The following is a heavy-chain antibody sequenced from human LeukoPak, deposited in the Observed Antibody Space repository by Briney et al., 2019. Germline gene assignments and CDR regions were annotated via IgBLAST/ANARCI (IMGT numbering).Heavy chain of an antibody. D-gene: IGHD3-10*01. CDR3: ARTYGSGSYPMDY. V-gene: IGHV3-33*01. CDR2: IWYDGRRE. CDR1: GFTFSTYG. J-gene: IGHJ4*02. Sequence: GRSLRLSCAASGFTFSTYGMHGVRQAPGKGREWVAAIWYDGRREYYAGCVKGPFTIYRDNPKNPLYLQMNSLRGEDTAVYYCARTYGSGSYPMDYWGQGTLVTVSS.